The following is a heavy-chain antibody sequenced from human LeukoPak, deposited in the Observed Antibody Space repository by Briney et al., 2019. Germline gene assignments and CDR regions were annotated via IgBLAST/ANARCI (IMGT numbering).Heavy chain of an antibody. CDR3: ASPQDYYDSSGYYYVGAFDI. D-gene: IGHD3-22*01. J-gene: IGHJ3*02. CDR2: INPNSGGT. CDR1: GYTFTGYY. Sequence: ASVKVSCKASGYTFTGYYMHWVRQAHGQGLEWMGWINPNSGGTNYAQKFQGRVTMTRDTSISTAYMELSRLRSDDTAVYYCASPQDYYDSSGYYYVGAFDIWGQGTMVTVSS. V-gene: IGHV1-2*02.